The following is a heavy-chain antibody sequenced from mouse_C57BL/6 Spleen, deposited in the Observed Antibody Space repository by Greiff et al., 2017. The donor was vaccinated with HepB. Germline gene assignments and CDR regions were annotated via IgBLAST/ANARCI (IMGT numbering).Heavy chain of an antibody. Sequence: QVQLQQSGPELVKPGASVKISCKASGYAFSSSWMNWVKQRPGKGLEWIGRIYPGDGDTNYNGKFKGKATLTADKSSSTAYMQLSSLTSEDSAVYFCASVNYDVAMDYWGQGTSVTVSS. V-gene: IGHV1-82*01. CDR1: GYAFSSSW. CDR3: ASVNYDVAMDY. CDR2: IYPGDGDT. D-gene: IGHD2-4*01. J-gene: IGHJ4*01.